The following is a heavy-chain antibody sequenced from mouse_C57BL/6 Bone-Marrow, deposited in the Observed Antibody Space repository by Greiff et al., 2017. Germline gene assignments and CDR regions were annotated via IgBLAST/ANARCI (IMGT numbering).Heavy chain of an antibody. CDR1: GFTFSSYG. J-gene: IGHJ1*03. CDR3: ARRGGFYWYFDV. CDR2: ISSGGSYT. V-gene: IGHV5-6*01. Sequence: EVHLVESGGDLVKPGGSLKLSCAASGFTFSSYGMSWVRQTPDKRLEWVATISSGGSYTYYPDSVKGRFTISGDNAKNTLYLQMSSLKSEDTAMYYCARRGGFYWYFDVWGTGTTVTVSS.